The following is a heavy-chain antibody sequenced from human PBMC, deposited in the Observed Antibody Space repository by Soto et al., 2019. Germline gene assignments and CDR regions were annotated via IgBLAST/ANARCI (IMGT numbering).Heavy chain of an antibody. Sequence: QVQLVQSGAEVKKPGSSVKVSCKASGCTFSSYTISWVRQAPGQGLEWMGRIIPILGIANYAQKFQGRVTITADKSTSTAYMELSSLRSEDTAVYYCARKDYGESDAFDIWGQGTMVTVSS. CDR1: GCTFSSYT. V-gene: IGHV1-69*02. J-gene: IGHJ3*02. CDR2: IIPILGIA. D-gene: IGHD4-17*01. CDR3: ARKDYGESDAFDI.